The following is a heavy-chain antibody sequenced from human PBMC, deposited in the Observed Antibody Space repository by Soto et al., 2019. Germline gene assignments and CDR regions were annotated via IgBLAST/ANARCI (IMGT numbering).Heavy chain of an antibody. CDR3: ARYSYGGFPFDY. CDR2: IHYTGST. V-gene: IGHV4-59*02. D-gene: IGHD5-12*01. J-gene: IGHJ4*02. Sequence: QVQLQESGPGLVKPSETLSLTCIVSGGSVTNYYWGWMRQSPGKRLEWIGYIHYTGSTNYNPSLKSRVTISIDTSKSQFSLKLTSVSAADTAVYHCARYSYGGFPFDYWGQGTLVTVSS. CDR1: GGSVTNYY.